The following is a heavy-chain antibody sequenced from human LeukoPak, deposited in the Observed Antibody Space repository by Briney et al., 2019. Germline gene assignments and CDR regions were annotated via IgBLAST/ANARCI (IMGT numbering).Heavy chain of an antibody. CDR1: GFTFSSYW. CDR3: ARDYYYDSSGYSSVGGFDI. V-gene: IGHV3-7*01. D-gene: IGHD3-22*01. Sequence: GGSLRLSCAASGFTFSSYWMSWVRQAPGEGLEWVANIKQDGSEKYYVDSVKGRFTISRDNAKNSLYLQMNSLRAEDTAVYYCARDYYYDSSGYSSVGGFDIWGQGTMVTVSS. J-gene: IGHJ3*02. CDR2: IKQDGSEK.